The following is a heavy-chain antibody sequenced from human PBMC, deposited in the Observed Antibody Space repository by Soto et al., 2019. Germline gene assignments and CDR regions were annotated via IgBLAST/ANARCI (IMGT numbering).Heavy chain of an antibody. V-gene: IGHV3-30-3*01. CDR3: ARILVTYGRPHDAFDI. J-gene: IGHJ3*02. D-gene: IGHD3-9*01. Sequence: GGSLRLSCAASGFTFRNHAMHWVRQAPGKGLECLAVIAYDGSNAFYRDSVKGRFTVSRDNSKNTLYLHMDSLRSEDTGVYYCARILVTYGRPHDAFDIWGQGTMVTVSS. CDR2: IAYDGSNA. CDR1: GFTFRNHA.